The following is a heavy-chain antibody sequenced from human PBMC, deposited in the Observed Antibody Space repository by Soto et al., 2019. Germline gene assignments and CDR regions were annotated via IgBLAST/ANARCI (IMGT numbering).Heavy chain of an antibody. CDR2: ISSSGSTI. V-gene: IGHV3-11*01. CDR1: GFTFSDYY. D-gene: IGHD4-17*01. CDR3: ARDHIYYGDSHNWFDP. Sequence: ESGGGLVTPGGSLRLSCAASGFTFSDYYMSWIRQAPGKGLEWVSYISSSGSTIYYADSVKGRFTISRDNAKNSLYLQMNSLRAEDTAVYYCARDHIYYGDSHNWFDPWGQGTLVTVSS. J-gene: IGHJ5*02.